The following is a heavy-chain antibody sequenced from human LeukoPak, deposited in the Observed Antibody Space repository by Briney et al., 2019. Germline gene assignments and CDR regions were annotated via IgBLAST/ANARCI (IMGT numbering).Heavy chain of an antibody. Sequence: ASVKVSCKVSGYTLIELSMHWVRQAPGKGLEWMGGFYPEDGETIYAQKFQGSVTMTEDTSTDTAFMELSSLRSEDTAVYYCATTLKIKEWLLHYYYYGMDVSGKGTTVSASS. CDR2: FYPEDGET. CDR3: ATTLKIKEWLLHYYYYGMDV. CDR1: GYTLIELS. D-gene: IGHD6-19*01. V-gene: IGHV1-24*01. J-gene: IGHJ6*01.